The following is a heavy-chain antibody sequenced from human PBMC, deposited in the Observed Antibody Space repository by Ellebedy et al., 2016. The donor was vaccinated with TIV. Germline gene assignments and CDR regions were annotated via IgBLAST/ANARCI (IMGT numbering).Heavy chain of an antibody. CDR1: GYTFTDYY. J-gene: IGHJ4*02. CDR3: ARGGDSAWYDLGDY. CDR2: IHPKTGGT. Sequence: AASVKVSCKNSGYTFTDYYIHWLRQAPGQGLEWMGWIHPKTGGTHSAQKFHVTVTRDTSIDKAYMELSRLKSGDTAVSICARGGDSAWYDLGDYWGQGTLVTVSS. D-gene: IGHD6-19*01. V-gene: IGHV1-2*02.